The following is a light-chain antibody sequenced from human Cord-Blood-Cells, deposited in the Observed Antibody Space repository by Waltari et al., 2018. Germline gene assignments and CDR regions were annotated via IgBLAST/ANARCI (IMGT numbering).Light chain of an antibody. Sequence: SYELTPPPSVSVSPGQTASITCSGDKLGDKYACWYHQKPGQSPVLVIYQDSKRPSGLPKRFSGYKSENTATLTISGTQGMDEADYYCRAWDSSTVVFGGGTKLTVL. CDR1: KLGDKY. J-gene: IGLJ2*01. CDR2: QDS. CDR3: RAWDSSTVV. V-gene: IGLV3-1*01.